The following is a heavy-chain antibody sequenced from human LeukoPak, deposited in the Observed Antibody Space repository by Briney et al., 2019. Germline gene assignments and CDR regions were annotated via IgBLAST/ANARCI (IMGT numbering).Heavy chain of an antibody. Sequence: GGSLRLSCAASGFTFSIYSMNWVRQAPGKGLEWVASISGSGSFIYYADSVKGLFTISRDNAKNSLHLQMNSLRAEDTAIYYCASDYGGNSGTFDYWGQGTLVTVSP. V-gene: IGHV3-21*01. CDR1: GFTFSIYS. D-gene: IGHD4-23*01. CDR3: ASDYGGNSGTFDY. J-gene: IGHJ4*02. CDR2: ISGSGSFI.